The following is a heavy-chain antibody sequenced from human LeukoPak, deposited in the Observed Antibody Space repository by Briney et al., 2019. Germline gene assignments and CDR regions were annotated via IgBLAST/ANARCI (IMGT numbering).Heavy chain of an antibody. CDR1: GGSISSYY. V-gene: IGHV4-59*01. CDR3: ARGAGLLSYFDY. CDR2: IYYSGST. D-gene: IGHD3-10*01. J-gene: IGHJ4*02. Sequence: SETLSLTCTVSGGSISSYYWSWIRQPPGKGLKWIGYIYYSGSTNYNPSLKSRVTISVDTSKNQFSLKLSSVTAADTAVYYCARGAGLLSYFDYWGQGTLVTVSS.